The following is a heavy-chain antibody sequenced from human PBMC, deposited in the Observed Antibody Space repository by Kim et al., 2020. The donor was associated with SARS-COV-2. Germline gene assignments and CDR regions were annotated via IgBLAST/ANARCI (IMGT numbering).Heavy chain of an antibody. J-gene: IGHJ5*02. CDR3: ARAAGRIAVGGTTHSWFGP. CDR2: IYYSGST. CDR1: GGSISSYY. Sequence: SETLSLTCTVSGGSISSYYWSWIRQPPGKGLEWIGYIYYSGSTKYNPSLKSRVTISVDTSKNQFSLKLSSVTAADTAVYYCARAAGRIAVGGTTHSWFGPWGEGTLVTVSS. V-gene: IGHV4-59*01. D-gene: IGHD6-19*01.